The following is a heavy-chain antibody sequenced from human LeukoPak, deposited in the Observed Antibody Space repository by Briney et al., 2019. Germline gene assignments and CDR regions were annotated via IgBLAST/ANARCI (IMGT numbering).Heavy chain of an antibody. CDR1: GFTFSNYA. CDR3: ARLLSDGY. V-gene: IGHV3-23*01. J-gene: IGHJ4*02. D-gene: IGHD2/OR15-2a*01. CDR2: IVSSGGTT. Sequence: PGGSLRLSCVASGFTFSNYAMSWVRQAPGKGLEWVSAIVSSGGTTYYADSVKGRFTISRDNSKNTLYLQMNSLRAEDTAVYYCARLLSDGYWGQGTLVTVSS.